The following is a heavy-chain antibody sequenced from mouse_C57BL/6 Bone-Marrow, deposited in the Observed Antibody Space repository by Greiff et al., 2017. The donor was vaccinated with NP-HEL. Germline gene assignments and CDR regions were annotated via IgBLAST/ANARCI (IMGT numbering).Heavy chain of an antibody. CDR2: IDPENGDT. Sequence: EVQLQQSGAELVRPGASVKLSCTASGFNIKDDYMHWVKQRPEQGLEWIGWIDPENGDTEYASKFQGKATITADTSSNTAYLQLSSLTSEDTAVYYCTTGRLDLAYWGQGTLVTVSA. V-gene: IGHV14-4*01. D-gene: IGHD2-4*01. J-gene: IGHJ3*01. CDR1: GFNIKDDY. CDR3: TTGRLDLAY.